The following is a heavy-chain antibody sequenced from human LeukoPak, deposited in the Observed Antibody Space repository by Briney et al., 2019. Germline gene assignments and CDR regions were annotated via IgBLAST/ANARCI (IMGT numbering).Heavy chain of an antibody. CDR1: GFTFSSYS. V-gene: IGHV3-21*01. D-gene: IGHD6-19*01. CDR3: ARDQSSVAGTTYNWFDP. CDR2: ISGSSSYI. Sequence: GGSLRLSCAASGFTFSSYSMNWIRQAPGKGLEWVSSISGSSSYIYYADSVKGRFTISRDNAKNSLYLQMNSLRAEDTAVYYCARDQSSVAGTTYNWFDPWGQGTLVTVPS. J-gene: IGHJ5*02.